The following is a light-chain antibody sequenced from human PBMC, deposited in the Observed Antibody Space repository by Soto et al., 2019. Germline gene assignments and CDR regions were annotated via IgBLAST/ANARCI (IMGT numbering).Light chain of an antibody. Sequence: QSALTQPASVSGSPGQSITISCTGTSSDVGTYNYVSWYQQHPGKAPKLMIYEVSNRPSGVSNRFSGSKSGNTASLTISGLQAEDEADYYCSSYTSSSTLNVLFGGGTKLTVL. CDR1: SSDVGTYNY. J-gene: IGLJ2*01. V-gene: IGLV2-14*01. CDR3: SSYTSSSTLNVL. CDR2: EVS.